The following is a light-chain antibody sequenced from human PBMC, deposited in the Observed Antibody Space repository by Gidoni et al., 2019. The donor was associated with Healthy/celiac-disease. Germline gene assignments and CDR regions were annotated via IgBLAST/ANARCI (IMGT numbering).Light chain of an antibody. J-gene: IGKJ3*01. V-gene: IGKV1-33*01. CDR1: QDISNY. CDR2: DAS. CDR3: QQYDNLP. Sequence: DVQMTQSPPSLSASVVDRVTITCQASQDISNYLNWYQQKPGKAPKPLIYDASNLETGGPSRFSGSGALTDFTFTISSLQPEDIATYYCQQYDNLPFGPGTKVDIK.